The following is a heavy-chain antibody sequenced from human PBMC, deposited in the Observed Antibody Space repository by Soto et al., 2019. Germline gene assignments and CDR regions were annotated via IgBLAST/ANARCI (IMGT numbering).Heavy chain of an antibody. Sequence: ASVKVSCKASGYTFTGYYMHWVRQAPGQGLEWMGWINPNSGGTNYAQKFQGRVTMTRDTSISTAYMELSRLRSDDTAVYYCAGDDSSSYYTGKDYYYGMDVWGQGTTVTVSS. V-gene: IGHV1-2*02. CDR3: AGDDSSSYYTGKDYYYGMDV. D-gene: IGHD6-13*01. CDR2: INPNSGGT. J-gene: IGHJ6*02. CDR1: GYTFTGYY.